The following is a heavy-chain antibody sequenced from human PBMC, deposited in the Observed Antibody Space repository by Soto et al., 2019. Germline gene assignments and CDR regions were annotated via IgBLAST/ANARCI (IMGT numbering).Heavy chain of an antibody. J-gene: IGHJ4*02. D-gene: IGHD3-3*01. CDR3: AKRWGNRFLEPRDYFDY. CDR2: ISGSGGST. CDR1: GFTFSSYA. V-gene: IGHV3-23*01. Sequence: GGSLRLSCAASGFTFSSYAMSWVRQAPGKGLEWVSSISGSGGSTYHADPVKGRFTISRDNSKNTLYLQMNSLRVEDTAVYYCAKRWGNRFLEPRDYFDYWGQGTLVTVSS.